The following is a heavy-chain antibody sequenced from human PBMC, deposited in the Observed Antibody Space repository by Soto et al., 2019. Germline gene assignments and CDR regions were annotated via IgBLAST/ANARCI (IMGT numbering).Heavy chain of an antibody. D-gene: IGHD6-6*01. J-gene: IGHJ4*02. CDR1: GYSISSGYY. Sequence: PSETLSLTCAVSGYSISSGYYWGWIRQPPGKGLEWIGSIYHSGSTYYNPSLKSRVTISVDTSKNQFSLKLSSVTAADTAVYYCASYYIAARPVYYFDYWRQGTLVTVSS. CDR3: ASYYIAARPVYYFDY. CDR2: IYHSGST. V-gene: IGHV4-38-2*01.